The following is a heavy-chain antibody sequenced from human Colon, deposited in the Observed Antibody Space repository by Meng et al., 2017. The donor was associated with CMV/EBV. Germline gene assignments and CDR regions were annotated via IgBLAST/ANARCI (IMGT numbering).Heavy chain of an antibody. CDR2: MNPNSGNT. Sequence: ASVKVSCKASGYIFSNFGLSWVRQAPGQGLEWMGWMNPNSGNTGYAQKFQGRVTMTRNTSISTAYMELSSLRSEDTAVYYCAREFDYGDGVGGFDPWGQGTLVTVSS. J-gene: IGHJ5*02. D-gene: IGHD4-17*01. CDR1: GYIFSNFG. CDR3: AREFDYGDGVGGFDP. V-gene: IGHV1-8*01.